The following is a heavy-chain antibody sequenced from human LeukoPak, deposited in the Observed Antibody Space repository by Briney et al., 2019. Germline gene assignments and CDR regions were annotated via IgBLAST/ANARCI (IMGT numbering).Heavy chain of an antibody. CDR2: IIPIFGTA. D-gene: IGHD3-22*01. J-gene: IGHJ3*02. V-gene: IGHV1-69*13. CDR1: GGTFSSYA. CDR3: ARDKGEYYYDSSGYRDAFDI. Sequence: SVKVSCKASGGTFSSYAISWVRQAPGQGLEWMGGIIPIFGTANYAQKFQGRVTITADESTSTAYMELSSLRSEDTGVYYCARDKGEYYYDSSGYRDAFDIWGQGTMVTVSS.